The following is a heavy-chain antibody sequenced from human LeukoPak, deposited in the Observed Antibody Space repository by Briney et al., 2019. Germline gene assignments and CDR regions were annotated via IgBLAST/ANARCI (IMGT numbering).Heavy chain of an antibody. D-gene: IGHD3-10*01. CDR1: GFTFSSYA. CDR3: ARERVRLLWFGELLKRSGMDV. V-gene: IGHV3-30*04. Sequence: GGSLRLSCAASGFTFSSYAMHWVRQAPGKGLEWVAVISYDGSNKYYADSVKGRFTISRDNAKNSLYLQMNSLRAEDTAVYYCARERVRLLWFGELLKRSGMDVWGQGTTVTVSS. CDR2: ISYDGSNK. J-gene: IGHJ6*02.